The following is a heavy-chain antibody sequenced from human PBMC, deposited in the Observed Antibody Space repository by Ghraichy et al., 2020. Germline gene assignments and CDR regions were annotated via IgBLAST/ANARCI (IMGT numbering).Heavy chain of an antibody. V-gene: IGHV4-59*01. J-gene: IGHJ3*02. Sequence: SETLSLTCTVSGGSISPYYWHWIRQIPGKGLEWIGFLSYSGRTSYSPSLVGRVTISEDASKNQLSLKMTSVAGADTAVYFCVRSLCYGECYSAAFDIWGRGTMVTGSS. D-gene: IGHD4/OR15-4a*01. CDR1: GGSISPYY. CDR2: LSYSGRT. CDR3: VRSLCYGECYSAAFDI.